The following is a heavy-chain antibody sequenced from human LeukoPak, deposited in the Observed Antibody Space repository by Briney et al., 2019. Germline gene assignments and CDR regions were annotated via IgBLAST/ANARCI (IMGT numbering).Heavy chain of an antibody. CDR3: ARDPGCSGGSCYQNWYFDL. Sequence: ASVKVSCKASGYTFTGYYMHWVRQAPGQGLEWMGWINPNSGGTNYAQKFQGRVTMTRDMSTSTVYMELSSLRSEDTAVYYCARDPGCSGGSCYQNWYFDLWGRGTLVTVSS. CDR2: INPNSGGT. CDR1: GYTFTGYY. V-gene: IGHV1-2*02. D-gene: IGHD2-15*01. J-gene: IGHJ2*01.